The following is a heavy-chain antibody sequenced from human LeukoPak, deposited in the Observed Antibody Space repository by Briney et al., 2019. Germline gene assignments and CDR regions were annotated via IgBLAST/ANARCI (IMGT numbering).Heavy chain of an antibody. V-gene: IGHV3-20*01. Sequence: GGSLRLSCAASGFTFDDYGMSWVRQAPGKGLEWVSGINWNGGSTGYADSVKGRFTISRDNAKNSLYLQMNSLRAEDTALYHCARDGGYYYFDYWGQGTLVTVSS. D-gene: IGHD1-26*01. CDR2: INWNGGST. CDR1: GFTFDDYG. J-gene: IGHJ4*02. CDR3: ARDGGYYYFDY.